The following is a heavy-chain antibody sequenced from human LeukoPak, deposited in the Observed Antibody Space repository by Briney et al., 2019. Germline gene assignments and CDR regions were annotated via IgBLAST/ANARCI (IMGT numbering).Heavy chain of an antibody. CDR3: AKLLYNWTSRTGFDY. CDR1: GFTFSSYG. J-gene: IGHJ4*02. Sequence: GGSLRLSCAASGFTFSSYGMHWVRQAPGKGLEWVAFIRYDGSNKYYANSVKGRFTISRDNSKNTLYLQMNSLRAEDTAVYYCAKLLYNWTSRTGFDYWGQGTLVTVSS. V-gene: IGHV3-30*02. CDR2: IRYDGSNK. D-gene: IGHD1-20*01.